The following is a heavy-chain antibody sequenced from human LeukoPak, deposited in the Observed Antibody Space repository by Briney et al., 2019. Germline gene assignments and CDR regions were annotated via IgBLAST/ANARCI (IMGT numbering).Heavy chain of an antibody. CDR3: ARDPGGTWGFDY. CDR2: ISIYSGNT. CDR1: GNTFTSHG. J-gene: IGHJ4*02. D-gene: IGHD7-27*01. V-gene: IGHV1-18*01. Sequence: ASVKVSCKASGNTFTSHGLSWARQAPGQGLEWMGWISIYSGNTNYAQKFQDRISMTTDTSTSTAYMELRSLKSDDTAVYYCARDPGGTWGFDYWGQGALVTVSS.